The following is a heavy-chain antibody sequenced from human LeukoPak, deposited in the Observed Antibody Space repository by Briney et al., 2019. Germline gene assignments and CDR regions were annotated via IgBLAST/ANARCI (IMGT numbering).Heavy chain of an antibody. CDR1: GGSFSGYY. J-gene: IGHJ5*02. D-gene: IGHD1-7*01. Sequence: SETLSLTCAVYGGSFSGYYWSWIRQPPGKGLEWIGEINHSGSTNYNPSLKSRVTISVDTSKNQFSLKLSSVTAADTAVYYCAGLRGITGTTRWFDPWGQGTLVTVSS. V-gene: IGHV4-34*01. CDR2: INHSGST. CDR3: AGLRGITGTTRWFDP.